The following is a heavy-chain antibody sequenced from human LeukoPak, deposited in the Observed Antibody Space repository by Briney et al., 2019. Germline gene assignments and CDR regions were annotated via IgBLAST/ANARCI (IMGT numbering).Heavy chain of an antibody. J-gene: IGHJ3*02. Sequence: ASVKVSCKASGYTFTGYYMHWVRQAPGQGLEWMGWINPNSGGTNYAQKFQGRVTMTRDTSISTAYMGLSRLRSDDTAVYYCARDGGYSGSLGAFDIWGQGTMVTVSS. CDR3: ARDGGYSGSLGAFDI. D-gene: IGHD1-26*01. CDR2: INPNSGGT. V-gene: IGHV1-2*02. CDR1: GYTFTGYY.